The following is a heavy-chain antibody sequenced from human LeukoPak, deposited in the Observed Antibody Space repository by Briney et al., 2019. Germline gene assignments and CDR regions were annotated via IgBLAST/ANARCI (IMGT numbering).Heavy chain of an antibody. CDR3: ARAETYGDSNFDY. Sequence: SETLSLTCTVSGGSISSSSYYWGWIRQPPGKGLEWIGSIYYSGSTYYNPSLKGRVTISVDTSKNQFSLKLSSVTAADTAVYYCARAETYGDSNFDYWGQGTLVTVSS. V-gene: IGHV4-39*07. J-gene: IGHJ4*02. D-gene: IGHD4-17*01. CDR1: GGSISSSSYY. CDR2: IYYSGST.